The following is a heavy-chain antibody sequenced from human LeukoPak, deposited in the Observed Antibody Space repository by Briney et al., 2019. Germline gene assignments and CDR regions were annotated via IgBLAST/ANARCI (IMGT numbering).Heavy chain of an antibody. Sequence: ASVKVSCKASGYTFTGYYMHWVRQAPGQGLEWMGWINPNSGGTNYAQKFQGRVTMTRDTSISTAYMELSRLRSDDTAVYYCARDHYGDKTFDYWGQGTLVTVSS. J-gene: IGHJ4*02. D-gene: IGHD4-23*01. CDR1: GYTFTGYY. CDR3: ARDHYGDKTFDY. V-gene: IGHV1-2*02. CDR2: INPNSGGT.